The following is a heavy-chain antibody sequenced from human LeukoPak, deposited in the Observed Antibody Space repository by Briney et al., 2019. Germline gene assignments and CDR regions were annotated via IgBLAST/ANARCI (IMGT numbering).Heavy chain of an antibody. D-gene: IGHD3-22*01. V-gene: IGHV1-2*06. J-gene: IGHJ4*01. CDR2: INPNTGGT. Sequence: ASVKVSCKASGYTFTGNHLHWVRQAPGQGPEWLGRINPNTGGTNYAQNFQGRVTLTRDTSISAAFMELSRLRYDDTAIYYCVVFSYDGSGYFYDVDYWGQGTRVTVSS. CDR3: VVFSYDGSGYFYDVDY. CDR1: GYTFTGNH.